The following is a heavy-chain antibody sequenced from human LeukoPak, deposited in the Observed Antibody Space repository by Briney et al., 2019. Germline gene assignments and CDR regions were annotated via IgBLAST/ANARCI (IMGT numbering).Heavy chain of an antibody. CDR2: ISSGGVNA. J-gene: IGHJ5*02. CDR1: GFSFSSYA. V-gene: IGHV3-23*01. D-gene: IGHD3-10*01. Sequence: GGSLGLSCAASGFSFSSYAMSWVRQAPGQGPEWVSVISSGGVNAYYADSVKGRFAISRDNSKSTLFLQMNNLGADDTAIYYCAIGRGSGNYNFFDPWGQGTLVTVSS. CDR3: AIGRGSGNYNFFDP.